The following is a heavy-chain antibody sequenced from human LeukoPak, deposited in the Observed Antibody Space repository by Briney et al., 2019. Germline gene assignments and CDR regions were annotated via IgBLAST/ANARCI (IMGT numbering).Heavy chain of an antibody. CDR2: INPNSGGT. CDR1: GYTFTGYY. V-gene: IGHV1-2*02. Sequence: ASVKVSCKASGYTFTGYYMHWVRQAPGHGLEWMGWINPNSGGTNYAQKFQGRVTMTRDTSISTAYMELSRLRSDDTAVYYCARDILTGSTSRYYYYYMDVWGKGTTVTVSS. J-gene: IGHJ6*03. D-gene: IGHD3-9*01. CDR3: ARDILTGSTSRYYYYYMDV.